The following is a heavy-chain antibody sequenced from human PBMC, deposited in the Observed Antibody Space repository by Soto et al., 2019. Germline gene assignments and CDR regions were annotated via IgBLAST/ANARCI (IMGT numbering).Heavy chain of an antibody. Sequence: GGSLRLSCAASGFTVSSNYMSWVRQAPGKGLEWVSVIYSGGSTYYADSVKGRFTISRDNSKNTLYLQMNSLRAEDTAVYYCARGRRRVGAYTLDYWGQGTLVTVSS. V-gene: IGHV3-53*01. D-gene: IGHD1-26*01. CDR1: GFTVSSNY. CDR2: IYSGGST. CDR3: ARGRRRVGAYTLDY. J-gene: IGHJ4*02.